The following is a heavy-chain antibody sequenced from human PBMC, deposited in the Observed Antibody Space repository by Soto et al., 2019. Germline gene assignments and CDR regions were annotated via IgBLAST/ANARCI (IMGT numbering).Heavy chain of an antibody. CDR1: GYSFTSYW. CDR2: IYPGDSDT. Sequence: GESLKISCKGSGYSFTSYWIGWVRQMPGKGLEWMGIIYPGDSDTRYSPSFQGQVTISADKSISTAYLQWSSLKASDTAMYYCARQAAAGMTGYYYGMDVWGQGTTVTVSS. V-gene: IGHV5-51*01. CDR3: ARQAAAGMTGYYYGMDV. D-gene: IGHD6-13*01. J-gene: IGHJ6*02.